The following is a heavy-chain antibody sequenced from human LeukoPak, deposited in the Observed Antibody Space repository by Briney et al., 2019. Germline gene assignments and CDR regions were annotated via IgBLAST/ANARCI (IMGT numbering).Heavy chain of an antibody. V-gene: IGHV1-24*01. J-gene: IGHJ5*02. CDR1: GYTLTELS. D-gene: IGHD3-10*01. CDR2: FDPVDGET. CDR3: ARAFYYYTSGSYQAWFDP. Sequence: ASVKVSCKVSGYTLTELSMHWVRQAPGKGLEWMGGFDPVDGETIYAQKFQGRVTMTEDTSTDTAYMELSSLRSEDTAVYYCARAFYYYTSGSYQAWFDPWGQGTLVTVSS.